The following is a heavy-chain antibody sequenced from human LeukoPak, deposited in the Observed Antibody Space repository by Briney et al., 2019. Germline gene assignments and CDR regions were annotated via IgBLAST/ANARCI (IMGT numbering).Heavy chain of an antibody. CDR2: IYGSGST. CDR3: ASHYGP. CDR1: GGSIRSSYYY. J-gene: IGHJ5*02. Sequence: SETLSLTCTASGGSIRSSYYYWGWIRQPPGKGLEWIGSIYGSGSTYYNPSLESRVTISVDTTKNQFSLTLNSVTAADNAVHYCASHYGPWGQGTLVTVSS. D-gene: IGHD3-10*01. V-gene: IGHV4-39*01.